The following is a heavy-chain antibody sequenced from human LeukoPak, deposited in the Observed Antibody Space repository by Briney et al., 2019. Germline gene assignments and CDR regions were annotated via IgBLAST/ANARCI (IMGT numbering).Heavy chain of an antibody. D-gene: IGHD2-2*01. V-gene: IGHV4-59*01. Sequence: SETLSLTCSVSGGSINNYYRTWIRQPPGKGLEWVGYIFEIGNTNYNPSLKSRVTVSLETSKNQFSLRLNSVTAADTAVYYCARGMMPDWFDFWGQGTLVTVSS. J-gene: IGHJ5*01. CDR2: IFEIGNT. CDR3: ARGMMPDWFDF. CDR1: GGSINNYY.